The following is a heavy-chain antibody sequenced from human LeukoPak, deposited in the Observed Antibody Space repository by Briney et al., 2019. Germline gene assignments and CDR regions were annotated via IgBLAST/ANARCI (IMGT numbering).Heavy chain of an antibody. V-gene: IGHV1-46*01. J-gene: IGHJ3*02. CDR1: GYTFTSYY. CDR3: ATVIVVVPAALEHEAFDI. Sequence: ASVKVSCKASGYTFTSYYMHWVRQAPGQGLEWMGIINPSGGSTSYAQKFQGRVTMTRDTSTSTVYMELSSLRSEDTAVYYCATVIVVVPAALEHEAFDIWGQGTMVTVSS. CDR2: INPSGGST. D-gene: IGHD2-2*01.